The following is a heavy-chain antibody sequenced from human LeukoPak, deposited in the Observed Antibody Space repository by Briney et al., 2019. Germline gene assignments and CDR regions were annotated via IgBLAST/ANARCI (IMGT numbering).Heavy chain of an antibody. CDR3: ANENYYGSGSYADH. D-gene: IGHD3-10*01. V-gene: IGHV3-11*04. CDR2: ISSSGSTI. J-gene: IGHJ4*02. Sequence: AGGSLRLSCAASGFTFSDYYMSWIRQAPGKGLEWISYISSSGSTIYYADSVKGRFTISRDNSKNTLYLQMNSLRAEDTAVYYCANENYYGSGSYADHWGQGTLVTVSS. CDR1: GFTFSDYY.